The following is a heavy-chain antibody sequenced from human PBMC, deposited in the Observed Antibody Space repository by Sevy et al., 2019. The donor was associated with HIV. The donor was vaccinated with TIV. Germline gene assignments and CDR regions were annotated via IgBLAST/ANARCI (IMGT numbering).Heavy chain of an antibody. Sequence: GGSLRLSCAASGFTFSNYAMSWVRQAPGKGLEWVSGISGSGGSTYYAASVKGRFTISRDNSKNTLYLQMNSLRAEDTAVYYCATGYSSGRLDYWGQGTLVTVSS. CDR2: ISGSGGST. CDR1: GFTFSNYA. V-gene: IGHV3-23*01. D-gene: IGHD6-19*01. CDR3: ATGYSSGRLDY. J-gene: IGHJ4*02.